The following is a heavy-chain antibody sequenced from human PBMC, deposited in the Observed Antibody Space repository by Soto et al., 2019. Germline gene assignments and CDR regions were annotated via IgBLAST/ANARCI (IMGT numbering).Heavy chain of an antibody. D-gene: IGHD4-17*01. Sequence: EVQLVESGGGLVQPGGALRLSCAASGFTFSSYSMNWVRQAPGKGLECVSYSSSSSSTIYYADSVKGRFTISRDNAKNSRYLQMKSLRDEDTAVYYCSRGHGDYLSYYYYYGMDVWGQGTTVTVSS. CDR1: GFTFSSYS. CDR2: SSSSSSTI. J-gene: IGHJ6*02. V-gene: IGHV3-48*02. CDR3: SRGHGDYLSYYYYYGMDV.